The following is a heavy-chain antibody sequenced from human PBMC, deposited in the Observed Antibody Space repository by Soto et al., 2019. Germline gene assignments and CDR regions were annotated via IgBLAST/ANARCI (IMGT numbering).Heavy chain of an antibody. CDR2: ISSSSSTK. Sequence: EVQVVESGGGLVQPGGSLRLSCAASGFTFSSYSMNWFCHAPGKRLGWVSYISSSSSTKFYADSVKGRFTISRDNARNSLYLQMNRLRAEDTAVYYCATDIDGGGQGTLVTVSS. D-gene: IGHD2-15*01. V-gene: IGHV3-48*01. J-gene: IGHJ4*02. CDR3: ATDIDG. CDR1: GFTFSSYS.